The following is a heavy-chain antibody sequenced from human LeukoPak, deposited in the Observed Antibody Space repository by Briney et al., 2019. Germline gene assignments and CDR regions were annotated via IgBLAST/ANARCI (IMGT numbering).Heavy chain of an antibody. V-gene: IGHV3-21*01. CDR2: ISSSSSYI. CDR3: ARDCSSTSCQGGAFDI. D-gene: IGHD2-2*01. J-gene: IGHJ3*02. CDR1: GFTFSSYS. Sequence: GGSLRLSCAASGFTFSSYSMNWVRQAPGKGLEWVSSISSSSSYIYYADSVKGRFTISRDDAKNSLYLQMNSLRAEDTAVYYCARDCSSTSCQGGAFDIWGQGTMVTVSS.